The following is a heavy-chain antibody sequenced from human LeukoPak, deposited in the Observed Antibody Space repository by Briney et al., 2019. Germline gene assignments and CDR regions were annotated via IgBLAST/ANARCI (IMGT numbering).Heavy chain of an antibody. CDR1: GFTLSCHS. J-gene: IGHJ4*02. V-gene: IGHV3-23*01. CDR2: IRGSVERT. Sequence: PGGSLRLSRAASGFTLSCHSMSWVRQAPGKGLEWVSSIRGSVERTYYADSVKGRFPISRDNPKSTLYLQINGLRAEDTAVYYCATDYVDYGGQGTVVTVSS. CDR3: ATDYVDY.